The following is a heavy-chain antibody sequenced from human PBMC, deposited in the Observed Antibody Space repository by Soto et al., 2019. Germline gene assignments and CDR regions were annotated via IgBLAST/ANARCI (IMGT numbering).Heavy chain of an antibody. D-gene: IGHD3-10*01. V-gene: IGHV4-34*01. Sequence: QVQLQQWGAGLLKPSETLSLTCAVYGGSFSGYYWSWIRQPPGKGLEWIGEINHSGSTNYNPSLMGRVTISVTTSKTQFSLKLRSVTAADTAVYYCARGGSITMVRGVMYYYYGMDVWGQGTTVTVSS. CDR3: ARGGSITMVRGVMYYYYGMDV. J-gene: IGHJ6*02. CDR1: GGSFSGYY. CDR2: INHSGST.